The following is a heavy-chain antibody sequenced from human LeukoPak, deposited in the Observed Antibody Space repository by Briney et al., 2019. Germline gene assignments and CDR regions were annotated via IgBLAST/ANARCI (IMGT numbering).Heavy chain of an antibody. D-gene: IGHD5-24*01. CDR2: IYYSGST. CDR1: GGSISSYY. Sequence: TTSETLSLTCTVSGGSISSYYWSWIRQPPGKGLEWIGYIYYSGSTNYNPSLKSRVTISVDTSKNQFSLKLSSVTAADTAVYYCARQERWLPFDYWGQGTLVTVSS. J-gene: IGHJ4*02. V-gene: IGHV4-59*08. CDR3: ARQERWLPFDY.